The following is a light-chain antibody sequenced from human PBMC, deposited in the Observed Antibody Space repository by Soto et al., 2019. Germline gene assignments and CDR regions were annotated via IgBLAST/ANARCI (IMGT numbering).Light chain of an antibody. CDR2: EVS. J-gene: IGLJ2*01. Sequence: QSALTQPASVSGSPGQSITISCTGTSSDVGGYNYVSWYQQHPGKAPKLMIYEVSNRPSGVSNRFSGSKSGNTASLTISGLQAEDEADYYCSSDTSSSLFGGGTKLTVL. CDR3: SSDTSSSL. CDR1: SSDVGGYNY. V-gene: IGLV2-14*01.